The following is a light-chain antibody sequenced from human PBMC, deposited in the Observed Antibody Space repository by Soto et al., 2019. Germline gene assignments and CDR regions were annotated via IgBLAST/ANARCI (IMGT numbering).Light chain of an antibody. J-gene: IGKJ2*01. CDR2: GAT. Sequence: ETVLTQSPGTMSLSPGERATLSCRASQSVSSSYLAWYQQKPGQAPRLLIYGATSRATGIPDRFSGSGSGSDFTLTISRLEPGDFAVYYCQQYGSSPRTFGHGTKRAIK. V-gene: IGKV3-20*01. CDR3: QQYGSSPRT. CDR1: QSVSSSY.